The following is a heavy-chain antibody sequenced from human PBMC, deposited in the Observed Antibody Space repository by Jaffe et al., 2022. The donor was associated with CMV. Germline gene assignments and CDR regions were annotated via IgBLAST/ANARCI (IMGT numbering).Heavy chain of an antibody. CDR2: IYSGGST. CDR3: ARETSFYDRGGMDV. Sequence: EVQLVESGGGLIQPGGSLRLSCAASGFTVSSNYMSWVRQAPGKGLEWVSVIYSGGSTYYADSVKGRFTISRDNSKNTLYLQMNSLRAEDTAVYYCARETSFYDRGGMDVWGQGTTVTVSS. J-gene: IGHJ6*02. CDR1: GFTVSSNY. V-gene: IGHV3-53*01. D-gene: IGHD3-22*01.